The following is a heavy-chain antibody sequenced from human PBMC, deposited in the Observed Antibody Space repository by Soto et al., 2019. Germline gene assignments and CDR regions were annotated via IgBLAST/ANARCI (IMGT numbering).Heavy chain of an antibody. CDR3: ARAPRPAAIAVLDH. V-gene: IGHV1-8*01. J-gene: IGHJ4*02. CDR1: GYSFTSYD. D-gene: IGHD6-19*01. Sequence: GASVKVSCKASGYSFTSYDINWLRQATGQGPEWMGWVNPNTGDTGLAQRFQARVTLSSDTSINTAYVEVSSLRPDDTAIYFCARAPRPAAIAVLDHWGQGTLVTVSS. CDR2: VNPNTGDT.